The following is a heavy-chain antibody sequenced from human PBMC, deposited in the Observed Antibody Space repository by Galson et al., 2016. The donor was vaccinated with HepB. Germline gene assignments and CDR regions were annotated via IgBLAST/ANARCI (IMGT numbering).Heavy chain of an antibody. J-gene: IGHJ6*02. CDR2: ISYDGSNK. V-gene: IGHV3-30*04. D-gene: IGHD3-3*01. CDR1: GFAFSYYA. CDR3: ARDSDVRFSGWLSPSIYYNGKDV. Sequence: SLRLSCAASGFAFSYYALHWVRQTPGKGLEWVALISYDGSNKHYTDSVKGRFTISRDNFKNTMYLQMNSLRTDDTAIYYCARDSDVRFSGWLSPSIYYNGKDVWGQGTTVTVSS.